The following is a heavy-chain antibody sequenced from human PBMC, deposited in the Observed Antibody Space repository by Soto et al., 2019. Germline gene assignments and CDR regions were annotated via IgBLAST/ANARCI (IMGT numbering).Heavy chain of an antibody. CDR2: IWYDGSNK. D-gene: IGHD4-17*01. J-gene: IGHJ6*02. CDR1: GFTFSSYG. CDR3: ARDFGTPGDYGYYYYYYGMDV. V-gene: IGHV3-33*01. Sequence: GGSLRLSCAASGFTFSSYGMHWVRQAPGKGLEWVAVIWYDGSNKYYADSVKGRFTISRDNAENSLYLQMNSLRAEDTAVYYCARDFGTPGDYGYYYYYYGMDVWGQGTTVTVSS.